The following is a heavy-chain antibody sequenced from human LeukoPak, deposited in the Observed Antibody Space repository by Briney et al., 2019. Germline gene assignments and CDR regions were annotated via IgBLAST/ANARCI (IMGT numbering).Heavy chain of an antibody. Sequence: PGGSLRLSCAASGFTFSSYWMSWVRQAPGKGLEWVANIKRDGSEKYYVDSVKGRFTISRDNAKNSLYLQMNSLRAEDTAVYYCVRDLGRWVKVNYFDYWGQGTLVTVSS. CDR2: IKRDGSEK. V-gene: IGHV3-7*01. CDR3: VRDLGRWVKVNYFDY. CDR1: GFTFSSYW. D-gene: IGHD4-23*01. J-gene: IGHJ4*02.